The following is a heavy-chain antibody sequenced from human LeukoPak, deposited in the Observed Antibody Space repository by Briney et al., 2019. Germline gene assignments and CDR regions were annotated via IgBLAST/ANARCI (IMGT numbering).Heavy chain of an antibody. J-gene: IGHJ4*02. CDR1: GFAFSSYA. D-gene: IGHD2-15*01. V-gene: IGHV3-23*01. Sequence: GGSLRLSCAASGFAFSSYAMSWVRQAPGKGLEWVSAISGSGGSTYYADSVKGRFTISRDNAKNSLYLQMNSLRAEDTAMYYCVRDRGYCSGGTCYALWDYWGQGTLVTVSS. CDR3: VRDRGYCSGGTCYALWDY. CDR2: ISGSGGST.